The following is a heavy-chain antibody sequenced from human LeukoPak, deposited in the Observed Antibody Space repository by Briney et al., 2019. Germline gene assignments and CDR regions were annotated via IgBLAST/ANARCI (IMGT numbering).Heavy chain of an antibody. D-gene: IGHD6-19*01. Sequence: SVTVSCKASGGTFSSYAISWVRQAPGQGLEWMGGIIPILGIANYAQKFQGRVTITADKSTSTAYMELSSLRSEDTAVYYCASQWLVLGYYYYGMDVWGQGTTVTVSS. CDR2: IIPILGIA. CDR1: GGTFSSYA. V-gene: IGHV1-69*10. J-gene: IGHJ6*02. CDR3: ASQWLVLGYYYYGMDV.